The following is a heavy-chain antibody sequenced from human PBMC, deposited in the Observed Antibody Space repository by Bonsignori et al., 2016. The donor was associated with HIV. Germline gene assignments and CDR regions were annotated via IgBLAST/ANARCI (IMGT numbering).Heavy chain of an antibody. V-gene: IGHV3-74*01. CDR2: INYDGSDT. Sequence: EVHLVESGGGLVQPGGSLRLSCAASGFTFRTYWMHWVRQAPGKGLVWVSRINYDGSDTGYADSVKGRFTISRDNAENTLYLQMNSLRAEDTAVYYCATIPDASGSPLTDYWGQGTLVAVSS. J-gene: IGHJ4*02. CDR3: ATIPDASGSPLTDY. D-gene: IGHD3-22*01. CDR1: GFTFRTYW.